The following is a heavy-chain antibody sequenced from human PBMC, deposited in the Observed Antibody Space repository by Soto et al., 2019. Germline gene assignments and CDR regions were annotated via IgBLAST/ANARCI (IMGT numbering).Heavy chain of an antibody. CDR2: IIPMFGTA. Sequence: QVQLVQSGAEVKKPESSVKVSCKAPGGTFSTYAISWVRQAPGQGLEWMGGIIPMFGTANYAQRFQDRVTNTAHEATNTVDMELSSLRSEDTAVYFCASGIQLWLRRINNGYAGWGQGTLVTVSS. CDR1: GGTFSTYA. V-gene: IGHV1-69*12. CDR3: ASGIQLWLRRINNGYAG. J-gene: IGHJ4*02. D-gene: IGHD5-18*01.